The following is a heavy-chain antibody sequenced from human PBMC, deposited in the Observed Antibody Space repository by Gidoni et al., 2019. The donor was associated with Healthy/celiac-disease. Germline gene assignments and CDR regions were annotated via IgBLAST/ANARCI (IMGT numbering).Heavy chain of an antibody. Sequence: QVQLVASGGGVVQPGRSLRLSCAASGFTFSSYGMHWVRQAPGKGLEWVAVIWYDGSNKYYADSVKGRFTISRDNSKNTLYLQMNSLRAEDTAGYYCARDKSDAFDIWGQGTMVTVSS. V-gene: IGHV3-33*01. CDR1: GFTFSSYG. CDR2: IWYDGSNK. J-gene: IGHJ3*02. CDR3: ARDKSDAFDI.